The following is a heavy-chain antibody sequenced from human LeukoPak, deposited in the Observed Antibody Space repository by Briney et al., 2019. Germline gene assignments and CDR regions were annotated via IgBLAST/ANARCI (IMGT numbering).Heavy chain of an antibody. V-gene: IGHV1-24*01. Sequence: RASVKLSCKVSGYTLTELSIHWVRQAPRKGLDWMGGFDPEDGETIYAQKFQGRVTMTEDTSTDTAYTELSSLRSEDTAVYSCATGLGYSSWLGTFDYWGQGTLVTVSS. CDR3: ATGLGYSSWLGTFDY. J-gene: IGHJ4*02. D-gene: IGHD6-13*01. CDR1: GYTLTELS. CDR2: FDPEDGET.